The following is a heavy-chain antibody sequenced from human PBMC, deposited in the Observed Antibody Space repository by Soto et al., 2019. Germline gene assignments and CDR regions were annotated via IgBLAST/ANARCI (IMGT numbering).Heavy chain of an antibody. CDR2: IIPIFGTA. V-gene: IGHV1-69*13. Sequence: ASVKVSCKASGGTFSSYAISWVRQAPGQGLEWMGGIIPIFGTANYAQKFQGRVTITADESTSTAYMELSSLRSEDTAVYYCARYCSSTSCYFYYYYGMDVWGQGTTVTVSS. J-gene: IGHJ6*02. CDR3: ARYCSSTSCYFYYYYGMDV. CDR1: GGTFSSYA. D-gene: IGHD2-2*01.